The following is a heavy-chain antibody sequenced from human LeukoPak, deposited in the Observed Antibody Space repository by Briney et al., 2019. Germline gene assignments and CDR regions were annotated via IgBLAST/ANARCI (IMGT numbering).Heavy chain of an antibody. CDR2: IIPIFGTA. J-gene: IGHJ4*02. CDR1: GGTFSSYA. Sequence: SVKVSCKASGGTFSSYAISWVRQAPGQGLEWMGGIIPIFGTANYAQKFQGRVTITADESTSTAYMELRSLRSDDTAVYYCARGGLYYYDSSAPLPFDYWGQGTLVTVSS. V-gene: IGHV1-69*13. D-gene: IGHD3-22*01. CDR3: ARGGLYYYDSSAPLPFDY.